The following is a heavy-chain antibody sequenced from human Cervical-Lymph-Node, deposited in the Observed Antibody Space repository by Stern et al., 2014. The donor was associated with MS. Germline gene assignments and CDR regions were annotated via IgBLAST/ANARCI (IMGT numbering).Heavy chain of an antibody. J-gene: IGHJ5*02. V-gene: IGHV4-39*01. CDR1: GGSISSSTHS. CDR3: ARQSRTVLDP. CDR2: INNSGYT. Sequence: QLQLQESGPRLVKPSETLSLTCTVSGGSISSSTHSWAWIRQSPGKGLEWIANINNSGYTYYHPSLGSRVTISVDTSKNQFSMNVNSATAADTAVYYCARQSRTVLDPWGQGALVTVSS. D-gene: IGHD4-11*01.